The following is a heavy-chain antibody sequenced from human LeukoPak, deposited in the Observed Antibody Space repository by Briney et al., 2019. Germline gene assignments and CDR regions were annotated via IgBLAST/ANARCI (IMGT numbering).Heavy chain of an antibody. J-gene: IGHJ3*02. CDR2: ISSSSSYI. CDR3: ARDGYYYDSSGYYQEAFDI. V-gene: IGHV3-21*01. Sequence: GGSLRLSCAASGFTFSSYSMNWVRQAPGKGLEWVSSISSSSSYIYYADSVKGRFIISRDNAKNSLYLQMNSLRAEDTAVYYCARDGYYYDSSGYYQEAFDIWGQGTMVTVSS. CDR1: GFTFSSYS. D-gene: IGHD3-22*01.